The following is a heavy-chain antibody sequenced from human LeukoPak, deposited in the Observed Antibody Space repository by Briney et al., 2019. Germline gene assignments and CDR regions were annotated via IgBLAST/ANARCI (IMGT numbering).Heavy chain of an antibody. CDR2: LSGDGGTT. J-gene: IGHJ4*02. D-gene: IGHD6-13*01. Sequence: GGSLRLSCAASDFTFSSHWMYWVRQAPGKGLVWVARLSGDGGTTRHADSVKGRFTISRDNAKNTLYLQMNSLGVEDTALYYCARGIASSRSVVIDLWGQGTLVAVSS. V-gene: IGHV3-74*01. CDR1: DFTFSSHW. CDR3: ARGIASSRSVVIDL.